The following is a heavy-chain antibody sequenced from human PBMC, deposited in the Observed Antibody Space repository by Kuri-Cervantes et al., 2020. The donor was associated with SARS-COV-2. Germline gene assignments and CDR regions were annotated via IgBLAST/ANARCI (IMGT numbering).Heavy chain of an antibody. CDR3: ARGQYCSSTSCYATYYYYYYGMDV. CDR1: GGSFSGYY. D-gene: IGHD2-2*01. J-gene: IGHJ6*02. V-gene: IGHV4-34*01. CDR2: IYHSGST. Sequence: SETLSLTCAVYGGSFSGYYWSWIRQPPGKGLEWIGEIYHSGSTNYNPSLKSRVTISVDKSKNQFSLKLSSVTAADTAVYYCARGQYCSSTSCYATYYYYYYGMDVWGQGTTVTVSS.